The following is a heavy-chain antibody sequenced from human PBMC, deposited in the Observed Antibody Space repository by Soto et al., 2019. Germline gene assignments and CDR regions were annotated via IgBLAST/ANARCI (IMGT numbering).Heavy chain of an antibody. J-gene: IGHJ5*02. Sequence: SETLSLTCTVSGGSISSGDYYWSWIRQPPGKGLEWIGYIYYSGSTYYNPSLKSRVTISVDTSKNQFSLKLSSVTAADTAVYYCASALYCSGGSCSFDPWGQGTLVTVSS. V-gene: IGHV4-30-4*02. CDR2: IYYSGST. CDR1: GGSISSGDYY. CDR3: ASALYCSGGSCSFDP. D-gene: IGHD2-15*01.